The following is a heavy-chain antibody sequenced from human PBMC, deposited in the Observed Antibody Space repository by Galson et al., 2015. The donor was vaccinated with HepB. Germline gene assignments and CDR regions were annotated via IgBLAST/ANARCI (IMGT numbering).Heavy chain of an antibody. J-gene: IGHJ4*02. CDR2: ISYDAINK. CDR1: GFTFGNYA. V-gene: IGHV3-30*04. D-gene: IGHD6-19*01. Sequence: SLRLSCAASGFTFGNYALHWVRQAPGKGLEWVTVISYDAINKNYTDSVKGRFTISRDNSKNTLYLQMNSLRAEDTAVYYCATGIAVAGTSFDYWGQGTLVTVPS. CDR3: ATGIAVAGTSFDY.